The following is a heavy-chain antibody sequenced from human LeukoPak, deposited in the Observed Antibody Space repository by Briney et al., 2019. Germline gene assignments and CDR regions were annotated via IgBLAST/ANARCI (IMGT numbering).Heavy chain of an antibody. CDR2: INGDGSTT. D-gene: IGHD1-26*01. Sequence: PGGSLRLSCAASGFTFSGYWMHWVRQGPGKGLVWVSRINGDGSTTTYADSVKGRFTISRDNAKNTLYLQMNSLRAGDTAVYHCIRDGPSGSYWGWGQGTLVTVSS. CDR3: IRDGPSGSYWG. CDR1: GFTFSGYW. J-gene: IGHJ4*02. V-gene: IGHV3-74*01.